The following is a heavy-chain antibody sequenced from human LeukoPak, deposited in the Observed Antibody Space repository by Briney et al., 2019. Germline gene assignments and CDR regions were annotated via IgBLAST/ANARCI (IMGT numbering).Heavy chain of an antibody. CDR2: INPNSGGT. CDR1: GYTFTGYY. Sequence: ASVKVSCKASGYTFTGYYMHWVRQAPGQGLEWMGWINPNSGGTNYAQKLRGRVTMTTDTSTSTAYMELRSLRSDDTAVYYCARDSDLTMVRGVIGYWGQGTLVTVSS. CDR3: ARDSDLTMVRGVIGY. V-gene: IGHV1-2*02. D-gene: IGHD3-10*01. J-gene: IGHJ4*02.